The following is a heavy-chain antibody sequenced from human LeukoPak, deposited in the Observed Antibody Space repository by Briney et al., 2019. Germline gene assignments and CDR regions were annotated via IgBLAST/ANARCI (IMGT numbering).Heavy chain of an antibody. Sequence: GGSLRLSCAASVFTFSSYAMSLVRQAPGKGLEWGSAISDSGGSTYYADSVKGRFTISRDNPKNTLYLQMNSLRAEDTAVYYCAKDLRTPSFDYWGQGTLVTVSS. CDR2: ISDSGGST. V-gene: IGHV3-23*01. D-gene: IGHD2-15*01. CDR1: VFTFSSYA. CDR3: AKDLRTPSFDY. J-gene: IGHJ4*02.